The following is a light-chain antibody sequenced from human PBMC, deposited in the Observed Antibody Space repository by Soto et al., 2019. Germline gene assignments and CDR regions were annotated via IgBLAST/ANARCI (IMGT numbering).Light chain of an antibody. CDR3: ATWDDNVSGPV. J-gene: IGLJ1*01. V-gene: IGLV2-14*01. CDR2: EVS. CDR1: SSDVGGHNY. Sequence: QSALTQPASVSGSPGQSITISCIGTSSDVGGHNYVSWYQQYPGKAPKLIISEVSDRPSGISYRFSGSTSGNTASLTISWLQAEDEADYYCATWDDNVSGPVFGTGTKLTVL.